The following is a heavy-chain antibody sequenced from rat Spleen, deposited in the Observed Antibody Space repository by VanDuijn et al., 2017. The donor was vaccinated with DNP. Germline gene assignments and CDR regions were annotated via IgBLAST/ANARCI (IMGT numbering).Heavy chain of an antibody. Sequence: VQLVESGGGLVQPGRSLKLSCAASGFSFSDYYMAWVRQPPGKGLEWIAALSSAGNTYYNSALRSRLSITRDTSKSQVFLKLTSLQTEDTAMYFCARSDYHDGTFYYGYFDYWGQGVKVTVSS. J-gene: IGHJ2*01. CDR2: LSSAGNT. D-gene: IGHD1-12*02. CDR3: ARSDYHDGTFYYGYFDY. V-gene: IGHV2S12*01. CDR1: GFSFSDYY.